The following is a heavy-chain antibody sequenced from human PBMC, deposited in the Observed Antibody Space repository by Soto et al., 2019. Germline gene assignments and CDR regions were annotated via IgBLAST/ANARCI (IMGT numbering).Heavy chain of an antibody. CDR1: GGSFSGYY. D-gene: IGHD6-19*01. J-gene: IGHJ6*02. Sequence: PSETLSLTCAVYGGSFSGYYWSWIRQPPWKGLEWIGEINHSGSTNYNPSLKSRVTISVDTSKNQFSLKLSSLTAADTAVYYCARPTRQWLGLRYYYGMDVWGQGTTVT. CDR3: ARPTRQWLGLRYYYGMDV. CDR2: INHSGST. V-gene: IGHV4-34*01.